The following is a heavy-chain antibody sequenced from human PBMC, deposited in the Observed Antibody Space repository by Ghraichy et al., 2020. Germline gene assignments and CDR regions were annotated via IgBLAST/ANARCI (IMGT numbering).Heavy chain of an antibody. CDR2: ISGYGDTT. Sequence: VSAISGYGDTTYYADSVKGRFTISRDNSENTLYLQMNSLRAEDTAEYYCVKDSPREGGDYVFYWGHGFLGNGDPRDLHPILHSFPTRRSSDLWG. CDR3: VKDSPREGGDYVFYWGHGFLGNGDPRDLHPILHSFPTRRSSDL. J-gene: IGHJ2*01. D-gene: IGHD4-17*01. V-gene: IGHV3-23*01.